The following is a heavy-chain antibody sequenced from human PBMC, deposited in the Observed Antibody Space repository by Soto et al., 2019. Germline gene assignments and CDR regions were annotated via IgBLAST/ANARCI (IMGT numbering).Heavy chain of an antibody. CDR3: ARLRWLQLRYFDY. J-gene: IGHJ4*02. CDR2: IYYSGST. CDR1: GDSISSSSYY. Sequence: PSETLSLTCTVSGDSISSSSYYWGWIRQPPGKGLEWIGSIYYSGSTYYNPSLKSRVTISVDTSKNQFSLKLSSVTAADTAVYYCARLRWLQLRYFDYWGQGTLVT. D-gene: IGHD5-12*01. V-gene: IGHV4-39*01.